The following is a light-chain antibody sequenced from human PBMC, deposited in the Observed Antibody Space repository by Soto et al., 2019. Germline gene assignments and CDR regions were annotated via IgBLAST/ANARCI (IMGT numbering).Light chain of an antibody. Sequence: VMTQSPLSLPVTLGQPASISCRSSQSLLHSNVYNYLDWYLQKPGQSPQLLIYLGSNRASGVPDRFSGSGSGTDFTLKISRVEAEDVGVYYCMQALQTRITFGQGTRLENK. CDR1: QSLLHSNVYNY. CDR3: MQALQTRIT. J-gene: IGKJ5*01. V-gene: IGKV2-28*01. CDR2: LGS.